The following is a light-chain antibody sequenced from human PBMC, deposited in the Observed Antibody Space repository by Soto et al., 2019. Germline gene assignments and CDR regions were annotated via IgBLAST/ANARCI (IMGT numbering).Light chain of an antibody. CDR3: QQYNSYPIT. Sequence: DIQMTQSPSSLSASVGDRVTITCRAGQSINSFLNWYQQKPGKAPKLLIYAASSLQSGVPLRFSGSESGTDFTLTISSLQPEDFATYYCQQYNSYPITFGQGTRLEIK. J-gene: IGKJ5*01. V-gene: IGKV1-39*01. CDR2: AAS. CDR1: QSINSF.